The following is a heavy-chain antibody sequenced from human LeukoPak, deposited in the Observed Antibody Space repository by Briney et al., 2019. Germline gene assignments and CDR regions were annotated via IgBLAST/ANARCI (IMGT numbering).Heavy chain of an antibody. CDR1: GGTFSSYA. D-gene: IGHD6-13*01. J-gene: IGHJ4*02. V-gene: IGHV1-69*05. Sequence: ASVKVSCKASGGTFSSYAISWVRQAPGQGLEWMGGIIPIFGTANYAQKFQGRVTITTDESTSTAYMELSSLRSEDTAVYYCARLKEGIAAADDFDYWGQGTLVTVSS. CDR3: ARLKEGIAAADDFDY. CDR2: IIPIFGTA.